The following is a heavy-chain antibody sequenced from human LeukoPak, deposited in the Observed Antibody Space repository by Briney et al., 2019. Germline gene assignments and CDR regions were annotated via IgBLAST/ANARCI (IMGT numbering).Heavy chain of an antibody. CDR3: ARDLCSRQRGSYCRWMDY. D-gene: IGHD1-26*01. J-gene: IGHJ4*02. Sequence: AASVKVSCKASGYTFTGYYMHWVRQAPGQGLEWMGWINPNSGGTNYAQKFQGRVTMTRDTSISTAYMELSRLRSDDTAVYYCARDLCSRQRGSYCRWMDYWGQGTLVTVSS. CDR2: INPNSGGT. CDR1: GYTFTGYY. V-gene: IGHV1-2*02.